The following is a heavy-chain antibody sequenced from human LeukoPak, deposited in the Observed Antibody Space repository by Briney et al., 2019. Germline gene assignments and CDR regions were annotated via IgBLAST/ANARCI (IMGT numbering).Heavy chain of an antibody. CDR3: ARGPAVAPFSDFDY. V-gene: IGHV3-7*01. Sequence: GGSLRLSCAASGFIFSPYAMSWVRQAPGKGLEWVANIKQDGSEKYYVDSVKGRFTISRDNAKNSLYLQMNSLRAEDTAVYYCARGPAVAPFSDFDYWGQGTLVTVSS. D-gene: IGHD6-19*01. CDR2: IKQDGSEK. J-gene: IGHJ4*02. CDR1: GFIFSPYA.